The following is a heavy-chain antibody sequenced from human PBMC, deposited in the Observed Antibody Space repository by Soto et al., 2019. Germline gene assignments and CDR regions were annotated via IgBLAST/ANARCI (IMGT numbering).Heavy chain of an antibody. CDR2: ISSSSVYI. CDR1: GFTFSSYS. CDR3: GRITDYCSSSTCSYPFDY. V-gene: IGHV3-21*01. J-gene: IGHJ4*02. D-gene: IGHD2-2*01. Sequence: PGGSLRLSCAASGFTFSSYSMNWVRQAPGKGLEWVASISSSSVYIYHADSVKRRFTISRDNAKNSLYLQMNSLRAEDTAVYYCGRITDYCSSSTCSYPFDYWGQGTLVTVSS.